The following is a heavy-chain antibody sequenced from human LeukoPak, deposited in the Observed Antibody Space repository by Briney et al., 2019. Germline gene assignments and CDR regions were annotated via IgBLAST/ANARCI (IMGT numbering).Heavy chain of an antibody. CDR1: GYTFTSYY. J-gene: IGHJ6*03. CDR3: ARAAYYYGSGRGQYYYYYMDV. V-gene: IGHV1-46*01. Sequence: ASVKVSCKASGYTFTSYYMHWVRQAPGRGLEWMGIINPSGGSTSYAQKFQGRVTITADKSTSTAYMELSSLRSEDTAVYYCARAAYYYGSGRGQYYYYYMDVWGKGTTVTVSS. D-gene: IGHD3-10*01. CDR2: INPSGGST.